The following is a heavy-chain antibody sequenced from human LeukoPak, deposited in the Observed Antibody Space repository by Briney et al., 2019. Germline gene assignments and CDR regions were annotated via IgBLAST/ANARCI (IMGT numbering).Heavy chain of an antibody. J-gene: IGHJ4*02. D-gene: IGHD3-22*01. Sequence: GGSLRLSCAASGFTFSNYAMSWVRQAPGKGLEWVSVISFSGGNTYYADSVKGRFTMSRDNSKNTLDLQMNSLRAEDTAVYYCARRASDSGAKPTFDFWGQGILVTVSS. CDR3: ARRASDSGAKPTFDF. V-gene: IGHV3-23*01. CDR1: GFTFSNYA. CDR2: ISFSGGNT.